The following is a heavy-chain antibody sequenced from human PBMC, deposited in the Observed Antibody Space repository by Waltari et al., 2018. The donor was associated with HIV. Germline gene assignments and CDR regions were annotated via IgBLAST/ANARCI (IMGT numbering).Heavy chain of an antibody. Sequence: EVQLVQSGGGVVSPEEYVRLSFAVSGTLGSDNYMSWIRQAPGKGLEWVAVLYGDGTTYYADSVKGRFVVSRDKAKNMFFLQMDYPRGADSATYFCARGIRYYAPWGQGVLVSVS. V-gene: IGHV3-53*02. CDR1: GTLGSDNY. CDR3: ARGIRYYAP. CDR2: LYGDGTT. J-gene: IGHJ5*02. D-gene: IGHD3-3*01.